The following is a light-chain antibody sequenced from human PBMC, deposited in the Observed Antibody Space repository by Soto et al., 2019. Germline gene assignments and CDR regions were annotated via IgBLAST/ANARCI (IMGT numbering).Light chain of an antibody. J-gene: IGKJ2*01. CDR3: HQYGTSYT. CDR2: GAS. V-gene: IGKV3-20*01. Sequence: EIVLTQSPGTLSLSPGERVTLSCRASQSVSSNFLAWYQQKPGQAPRLLIYGASNRAAGIPDRFSGSGSGTDFTLTISRLEPEDFAVYYCHQYGTSYTFGQGTKLEIK. CDR1: QSVSSNF.